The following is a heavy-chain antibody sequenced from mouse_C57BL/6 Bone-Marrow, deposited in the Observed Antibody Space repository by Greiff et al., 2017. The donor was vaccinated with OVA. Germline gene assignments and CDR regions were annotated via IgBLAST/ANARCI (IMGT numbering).Heavy chain of an antibody. Sequence: EVQLVESGPGLVKPSQSLSLTCSVTGYSITSGYYWNWIRQFPGNKLEWMGYISYDGSNNYNPSLKNRISITRDTSKNQFFLKLNSVTTEDTATYYCARRTTVVATNFDVWGTGTTVTVSS. CDR3: ARRTTVVATNFDV. V-gene: IGHV3-6*01. J-gene: IGHJ1*03. D-gene: IGHD1-1*01. CDR2: ISYDGSN. CDR1: GYSITSGYY.